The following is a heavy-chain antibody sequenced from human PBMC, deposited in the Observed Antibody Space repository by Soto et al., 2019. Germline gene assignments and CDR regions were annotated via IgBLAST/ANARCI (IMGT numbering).Heavy chain of an antibody. D-gene: IGHD3-22*01. V-gene: IGHV4-59*01. CDR1: GDSIRNYY. J-gene: IGHJ4*01. CDR3: ARDQGYYDSSGYFDY. CDR2: IYYSGGT. Sequence: SETLSLTGTVSGDSIRNYYWSWIRQPPGKGLERIGYIYYSGGTNYNPSLKTRVTISKDTSANHFSLNLSSVTAADTAIYYCARDQGYYDSSGYFDYWGHGTLVTVSS.